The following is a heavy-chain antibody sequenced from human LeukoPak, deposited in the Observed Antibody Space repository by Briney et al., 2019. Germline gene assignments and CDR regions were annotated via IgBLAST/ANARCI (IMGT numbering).Heavy chain of an antibody. D-gene: IGHD3-10*01. CDR1: GGSISSGGCY. CDR2: IYHTGST. Sequence: NPSQTLSLTCTVSGGSISSGGCYWSWIRQPPGKGLEWIGHIYHTGSTYYKPSLKSRVTISVDRSKNQFSLKLSSVTAADTAVYYCARESTGFGELSSFDYWGQGTLVTVSS. V-gene: IGHV4-30-2*01. CDR3: ARESTGFGELSSFDY. J-gene: IGHJ4*02.